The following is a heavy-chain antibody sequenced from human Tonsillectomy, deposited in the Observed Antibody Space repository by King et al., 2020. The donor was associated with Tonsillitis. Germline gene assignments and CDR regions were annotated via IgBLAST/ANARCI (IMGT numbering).Heavy chain of an antibody. J-gene: IGHJ3*02. CDR1: GASIKTHY. CDR3: ATTEGVPAAIPFDAFDI. Sequence: QLQESGPGLVKPSETLSLTCSVSGASIKTHYWTWIRQSPGKGLEWIGYIYHSGTTNYNPSLKSRVTISVDTSKNQFSLKLSSVTAAATAVYYCATTEGVPAAIPFDAFDIWGQGTMVTVSS. V-gene: IGHV4-59*11. CDR2: IYHSGTT. D-gene: IGHD2-2*01.